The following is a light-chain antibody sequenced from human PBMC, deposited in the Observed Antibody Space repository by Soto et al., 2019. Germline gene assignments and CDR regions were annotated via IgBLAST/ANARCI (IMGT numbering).Light chain of an antibody. V-gene: IGLV2-23*02. J-gene: IGLJ3*02. Sequence: QSALTQPASVSGSPGQSITISCTGTSSDIGRYNLVSWYQQHPGKPPKLMIYEATKRPSGVSNRFTGSKSGNTASLTISGLHAEDEADYSCSLYASTNTFMFGGRTKLTVL. CDR1: SSDIGRYNL. CDR3: SLYASTNTFM. CDR2: EAT.